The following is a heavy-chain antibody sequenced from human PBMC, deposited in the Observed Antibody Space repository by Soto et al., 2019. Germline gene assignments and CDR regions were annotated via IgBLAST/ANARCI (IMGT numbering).Heavy chain of an antibody. J-gene: IGHJ4*02. D-gene: IGHD2-15*01. CDR2: IIPVFQTA. Sequence: QEQLVQSGAEVKKPGSSVKVSCKASGGLFSSYPISWVRQVPGQGLEWMGGIIPVFQTAYYTQRFQGRVTITEKTSTTKSYRERSSRSVEDTPFYYGGRGGGGFPRFIEFWGQGTLVTVSS. CDR1: GGLFSSYP. CDR3: GRGGGGFPRFIEF. V-gene: IGHV1-69*06.